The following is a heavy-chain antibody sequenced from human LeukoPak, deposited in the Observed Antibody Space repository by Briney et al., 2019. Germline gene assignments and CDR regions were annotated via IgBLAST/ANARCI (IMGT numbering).Heavy chain of an antibody. D-gene: IGHD4-17*01. CDR3: ARWASRGNYGDYYYFDY. J-gene: IGHJ4*02. CDR2: INHSGST. V-gene: IGHV4-34*01. CDR1: GGSFSGYY. Sequence: SETLSLTCAVYGGSFSGYYWSWIRQPPGKGLEWIGEINHSGSTNYNPSLRSRVTISVDTSKNQFSLKLSSVTAADTAVYYCARWASRGNYGDYYYFDYWGQGTLVTVSS.